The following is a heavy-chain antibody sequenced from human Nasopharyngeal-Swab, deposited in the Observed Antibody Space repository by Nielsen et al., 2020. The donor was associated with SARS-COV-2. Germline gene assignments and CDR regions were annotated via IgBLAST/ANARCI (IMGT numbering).Heavy chain of an antibody. J-gene: IGHJ2*01. CDR3: AKGIAARRSWYFDL. V-gene: IGHV3-23*01. CDR1: GFTFSSYA. D-gene: IGHD6-6*01. CDR2: ISGSGGST. Sequence: GESLKISCAASGFTFSSYAMSWVRQAPGKGLEWVSAISGSGGSTYYADSVKGRFTISRDNSKNTLYLQMNSLRAKDTAVYYCAKGIAARRSWYFDLWGRGTLVTVSS.